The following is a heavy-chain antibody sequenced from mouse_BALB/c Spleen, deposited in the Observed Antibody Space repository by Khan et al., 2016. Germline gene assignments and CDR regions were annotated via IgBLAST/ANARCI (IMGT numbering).Heavy chain of an antibody. CDR2: INTQTGEP. Sequence: QIQLVQSGPELKKPGETVKISCRASGYAFTDYSIHWVKQAPGKGLKWMGWINTQTGEPTYADAFKGRFAFSLETSASTASLQINNLKTEDSATFFCARDGNCLCYYPVDYWGQGTSVTVSS. CDR3: ARDGNCLCYYPVDY. D-gene: IGHD2-1*01. V-gene: IGHV9-2-1*01. J-gene: IGHJ4*01. CDR1: GYAFTDYS.